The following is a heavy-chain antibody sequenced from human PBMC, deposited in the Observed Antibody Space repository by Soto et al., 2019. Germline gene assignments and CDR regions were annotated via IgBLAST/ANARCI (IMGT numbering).Heavy chain of an antibody. CDR2: ISVNNGNT. CDR3: ATSYDSGFDP. CDR1: GYSFSSYG. Sequence: ASVKVSCKASGYSFSSYGISWVRQAPGQGLEWMGWISVNNGNTNYAPKFQGRVTMTTDTSTSTAYVELRSLRSDDTAVYYCATSYDSGFDPWGQGTLVTVSS. J-gene: IGHJ5*02. D-gene: IGHD5-12*01. V-gene: IGHV1-18*04.